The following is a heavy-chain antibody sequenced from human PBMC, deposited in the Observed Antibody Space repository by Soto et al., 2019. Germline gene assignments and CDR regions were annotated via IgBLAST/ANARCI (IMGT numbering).Heavy chain of an antibody. CDR2: IKSKTDGGTT. J-gene: IGHJ4*02. D-gene: IGHD6-19*01. CDR3: TTDPYEWLALSDY. Sequence: EVQLVESGGGLVKPGGSLRLSCAASGFTFSNAWMSWVRQAPGKGLEWVGRIKSKTDGGTTDYAAHVKGRFTISRDDSKNTLYLQRNSLKTEDTAVYYCTTDPYEWLALSDYWGQGTLVTVSS. V-gene: IGHV3-15*01. CDR1: GFTFSNAW.